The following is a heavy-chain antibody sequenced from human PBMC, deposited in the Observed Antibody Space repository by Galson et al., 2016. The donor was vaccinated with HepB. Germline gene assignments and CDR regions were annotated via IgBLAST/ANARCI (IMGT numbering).Heavy chain of an antibody. CDR3: ARGGRDTAMDYYYYGMDV. Sequence: SLRLSCAASGFTVSSNYMSWVRQAPGKGLEWVSVIYSGGSTYYADSVKGIFTISRDNSKNTLYLQMNSLRAEDTAVYYCARGGRDTAMDYYYYGMDVWGQGTTVTVSS. CDR1: GFTVSSNY. CDR2: IYSGGST. D-gene: IGHD5-18*01. V-gene: IGHV3-66*01. J-gene: IGHJ6*02.